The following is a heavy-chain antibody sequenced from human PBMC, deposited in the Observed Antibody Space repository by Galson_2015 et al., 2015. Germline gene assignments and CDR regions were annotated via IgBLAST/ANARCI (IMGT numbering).Heavy chain of an antibody. J-gene: IGHJ3*01. Sequence: SLRLSCAASGFTFSTYWMSWVRQAPGRGLGWVAHIKEDGSKRYHADSVKGRFMISRDNAKNSLFLQMNSLRGDDTAIYYCARDDPGFGAERFWIHGAMVTVS. CDR1: GFTFSTYW. CDR3: ARDDPGFGAERF. D-gene: IGHD3-10*01. CDR2: IKEDGSKR. V-gene: IGHV3-7*01.